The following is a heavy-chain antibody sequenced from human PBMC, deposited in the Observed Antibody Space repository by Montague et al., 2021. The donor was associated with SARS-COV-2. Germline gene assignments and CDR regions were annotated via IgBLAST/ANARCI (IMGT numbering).Heavy chain of an antibody. D-gene: IGHD3-22*01. CDR3: ARAIVDVTMRIVVMADVEHYFDF. Sequence: SETLSLTCAVYGGSFIGYYWSWIRQPPGKGLEWIGDIHHNGSTNSNPSLKRQVSISVDTSKNQISLKLRSVTAADTAVYYCARAIVDVTMRIVVMADVEHYFDFWGQGTLVTVSS. CDR2: IHHNGST. J-gene: IGHJ4*02. V-gene: IGHV4-34*01. CDR1: GGSFIGYY.